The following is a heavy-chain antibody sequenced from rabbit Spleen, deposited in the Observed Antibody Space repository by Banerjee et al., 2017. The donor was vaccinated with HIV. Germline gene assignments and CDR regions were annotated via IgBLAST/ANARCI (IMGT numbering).Heavy chain of an antibody. J-gene: IGHJ6*01. CDR2: IHIGSSAFT. D-gene: IGHD1-1*01. CDR1: GFSFSSSDY. CDR3: ARDTSSSFSSYGMDL. V-gene: IGHV1S40*01. Sequence: QSFEESGGDLVKPGASLTLTCTASGFSFSSSDYMCWVRQAPGKGLEWIACIHIGSSAFTYFASWAKGRFTISKTSSTTVTLQMTSLTAADTATYFCARDTSSSFSSYGMDLWGPGTLVTVS.